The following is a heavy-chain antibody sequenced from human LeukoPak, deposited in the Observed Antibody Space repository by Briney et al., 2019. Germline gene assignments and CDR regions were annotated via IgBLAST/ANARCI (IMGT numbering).Heavy chain of an antibody. CDR2: MTSDRGDT. Sequence: ASVKVSCKASGYTFTHYDIVWVRQATGQGLEWMGWMTSDRGDTGYAQKFQGRLTITRNTSISTAYMELSGLTSDDTAVYYCARGLTYGWIDPWGQGTLVTASS. J-gene: IGHJ5*02. CDR1: GYTFTHYD. CDR3: ARGLTYGWIDP. D-gene: IGHD3-10*01. V-gene: IGHV1-8*03.